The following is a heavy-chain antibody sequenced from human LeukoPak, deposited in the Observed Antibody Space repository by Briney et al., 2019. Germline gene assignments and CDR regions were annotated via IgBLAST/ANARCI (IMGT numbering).Heavy chain of an antibody. Sequence: PSETLSLTCTVSNYFISSGYYWGWIRQPPGKGLEWIGSVYYSGSTYYNPSLKSRVTISVDTSKNQFSLKLSSVAASDTAVYYCARAPTQGYSSGWGNWFDPWGQGTLVTVSS. CDR3: ARAPTQGYSSGWGNWFDP. D-gene: IGHD6-19*01. CDR2: VYYSGST. J-gene: IGHJ5*02. V-gene: IGHV4-38-2*02. CDR1: NYFISSGYY.